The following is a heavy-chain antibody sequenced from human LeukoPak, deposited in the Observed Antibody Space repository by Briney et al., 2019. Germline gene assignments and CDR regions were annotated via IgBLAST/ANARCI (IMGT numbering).Heavy chain of an antibody. V-gene: IGHV3-21*01. CDR3: ARSGYSYGWFFGFFDY. Sequence: GGSLRLSCAASGFTFSSYSMNWVRQAPGKGLEWVSSISSSSSYIYYAGSVKGRFTISRDNAKNSLYLQMNSLRAEDTAVYYCARSGYSYGWFFGFFDYWGQGTLVTVSS. J-gene: IGHJ4*02. D-gene: IGHD5-18*01. CDR1: GFTFSSYS. CDR2: ISSSSSYI.